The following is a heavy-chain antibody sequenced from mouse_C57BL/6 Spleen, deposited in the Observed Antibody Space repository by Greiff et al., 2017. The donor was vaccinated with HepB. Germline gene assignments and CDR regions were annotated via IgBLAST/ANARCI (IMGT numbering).Heavy chain of an antibody. V-gene: IGHV5-4*03. Sequence: EVKLVESGGGLVKPGGSLKLSCAASGFTFSSYAMSWVRQTPEKRLEWVATISDGGSYTYYPDNVKGRFTISRDNAKNNLYLQMSHLKSEDTAMYYGARGRGGRGGAYWGQGTLVTVSA. CDR2: ISDGGSYT. CDR3: ARGRGGRGGAY. CDR1: GFTFSSYA. J-gene: IGHJ3*01.